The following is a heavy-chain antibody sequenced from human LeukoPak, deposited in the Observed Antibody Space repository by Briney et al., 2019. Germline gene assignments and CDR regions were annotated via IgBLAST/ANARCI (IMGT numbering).Heavy chain of an antibody. J-gene: IGHJ4*02. V-gene: IGHV3-15*01. D-gene: IGHD6-13*01. CDR1: GFTFSNAW. Sequence: KPGGFLRLSCAASGFTFSNAWLSWVRQAPGKGLEWVGRIKSKTDGGTTDYAAPVKGRFTISRDDSKTTLYLQMNSLKTEDTAVYYCTTDDPRWYAYWGQGTLVTVSS. CDR3: TTDDPRWYAY. CDR2: IKSKTDGGTT.